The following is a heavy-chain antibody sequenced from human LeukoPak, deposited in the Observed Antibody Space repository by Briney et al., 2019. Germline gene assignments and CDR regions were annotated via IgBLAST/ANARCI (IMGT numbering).Heavy chain of an antibody. CDR2: MYHGGNT. CDR1: GYSISSGYH. J-gene: IGHJ5*02. CDR3: ARTLYCSGATCFSPELLDT. V-gene: IGHV4-38-2*01. D-gene: IGHD2-15*01. Sequence: SETLSLTCAVSGYSISSGYHWGWVRQPPGKGPVWIGSMYHGGNTYCNPSLKSRVTMSIDTSMNQFSLNLTSVTAADTAVYFCARTLYCSGATCFSPELLDTWGQGTPVTVSS.